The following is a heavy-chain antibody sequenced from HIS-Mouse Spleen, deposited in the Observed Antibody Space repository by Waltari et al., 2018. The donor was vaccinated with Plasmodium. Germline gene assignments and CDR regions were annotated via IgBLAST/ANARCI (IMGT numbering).Heavy chain of an antibody. CDR3: ARDRITGTSYFDY. CDR1: GGSISSSSYY. D-gene: IGHD1-7*01. V-gene: IGHV4-39*07. J-gene: IGHJ4*02. CDR2: IYYSGST. Sequence: QLQLQESGPGLVKPSETLSLTCTVSGGSISSSSYYWGWIRQPPGKGLEWNGSIYYSGSTYYNPAIKSRVTISVDTSKNQFSLKLSSVTAADTAVYYCARDRITGTSYFDYWGQGTLVTVSS.